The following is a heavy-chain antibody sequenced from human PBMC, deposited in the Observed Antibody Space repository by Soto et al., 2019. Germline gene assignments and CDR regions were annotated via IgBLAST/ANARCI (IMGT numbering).Heavy chain of an antibody. CDR2: FYWDDDK. CDR1: GFSRSTLGVG. J-gene: IGHJ2*01. V-gene: IGHV2-5*02. CDR3: AQSVQAYCGGDCITWYFDL. Sequence: QITLKESGPALVKPTQTLTLTCTFSGFSRSTLGVGVGWIRQPPGKALECLALFYWDDDKRYSPSLKSRPTTTKDPSTNQVVLTLTNMDPGDTDTYYCAQSVQAYCGGDCITWYFDLWGRGALVTVSS. D-gene: IGHD2-21*02.